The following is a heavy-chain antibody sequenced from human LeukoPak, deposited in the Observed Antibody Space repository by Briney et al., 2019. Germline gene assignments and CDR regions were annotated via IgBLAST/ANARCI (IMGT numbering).Heavy chain of an antibody. CDR1: GGSISSSSYY. V-gene: IGHV4-39*07. CDR2: IHYSGST. J-gene: IGHJ4*02. Sequence: SETLSLTCTVSGGSISSSSYYWGWIRQPPGKGLEWIGSIHYSGSTYYNPSLKSRVTISVDTSKNQFSLKLSSVTAADTAVYYCAREISRGSGWLPSVFDYWGQGTLVTVSS. CDR3: AREISRGSGWLPSVFDY. D-gene: IGHD6-19*01.